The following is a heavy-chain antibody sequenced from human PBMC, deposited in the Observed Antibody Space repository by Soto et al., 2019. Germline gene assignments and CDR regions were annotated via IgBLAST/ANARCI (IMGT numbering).Heavy chain of an antibody. CDR2: IYYSGNI. D-gene: IGHD3-9*01. Sequence: SETLSLTCAVSGDSISRNIYYWAWIRQPPGKGLEWIGSIYYSGNIQYNPSLKSRVTISMDTSKSQFTLRLSSVTAADTAVYYCARRAGRYFDWLLIDLWGQGTLVTVSS. J-gene: IGHJ5*02. CDR3: ARRAGRYFDWLLIDL. CDR1: GDSISRNIYY. V-gene: IGHV4-39*01.